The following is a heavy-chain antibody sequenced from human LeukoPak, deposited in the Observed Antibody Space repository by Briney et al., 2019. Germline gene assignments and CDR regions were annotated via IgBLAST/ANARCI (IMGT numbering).Heavy chain of an antibody. D-gene: IGHD3-10*01. Sequence: SGPTLVNPPQTLTLTCTFSGFSLSTTGVGVAWIRQPPGKALEWLAVHYWNNDKSYSPSLKNRPTITKDTSKNQVVLILTNMDPVDTATYYCAHKGRGSGSYTMWGQGTLVTVSS. CDR3: AHKGRGSGSYTM. V-gene: IGHV2-5*01. CDR2: HYWNNDK. CDR1: GFSLSTTGVG. J-gene: IGHJ4*02.